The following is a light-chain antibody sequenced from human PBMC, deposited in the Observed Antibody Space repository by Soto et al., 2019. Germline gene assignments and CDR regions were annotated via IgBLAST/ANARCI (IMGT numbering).Light chain of an antibody. V-gene: IGLV2-14*01. J-gene: IGLJ1*01. CDR1: SSDVGGYNY. CDR2: EVS. CDR3: SSYTSSSTSGGV. Sequence: QSALTQPASVSVSPGQSITISCTGTSSDVGGYNYVSWYQQHPGKAPKLMIYEVSNRPSGVSNRFSGSKSGNTASLTISGLQAEDEADYYCSSYTSSSTSGGVFGTGTKVTVL.